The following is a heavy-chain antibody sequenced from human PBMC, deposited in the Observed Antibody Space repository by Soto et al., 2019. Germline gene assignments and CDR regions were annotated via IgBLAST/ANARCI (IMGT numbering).Heavy chain of an antibody. CDR1: SGTFSSSS. Sequence: SVKVSCKASSGTFSSSSVNWVRQAPGQGLEWMGRIIPILGIANYAQKFQGRGTITADKSTSTAYMELSSLRSEDTAVYYCASDLGRVDAETKAAFDVWGKGSMVT. D-gene: IGHD3-16*01. J-gene: IGHJ3*01. CDR2: IIPILGIA. V-gene: IGHV1-69*02. CDR3: ASDLGRVDAETKAAFDV.